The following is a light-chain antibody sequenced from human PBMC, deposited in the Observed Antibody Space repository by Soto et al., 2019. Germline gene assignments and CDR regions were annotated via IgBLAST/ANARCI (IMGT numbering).Light chain of an antibody. CDR2: AAS. Sequence: DIQMTQSPTSLSSSVGDRVTITCRASQGISTFVAGYQQKPGNAPKLLIYAASTLQSGVPSRFSGSGSGTDFTLTINSLQPEDVATYSCQQYGSFPVFGPGTKVEIK. V-gene: IGKV1-27*01. CDR1: QGISTF. J-gene: IGKJ3*01. CDR3: QQYGSFPV.